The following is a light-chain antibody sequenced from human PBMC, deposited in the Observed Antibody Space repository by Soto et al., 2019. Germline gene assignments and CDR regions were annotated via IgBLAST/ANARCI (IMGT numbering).Light chain of an antibody. J-gene: IGLJ2*01. CDR3: QTWGTGIHVV. Sequence: QLVLTQSPSASASLGASVKLTCTLSSGLSSYAIAWHQQQPEKGPRYLMKVNTDGSHIKGDGIPDRFSGSSSGAERYLTISSLQSEDEADYYCQTWGTGIHVVFGGGTKLTVL. CDR1: SGLSSYA. V-gene: IGLV4-69*01. CDR2: VNTDGSH.